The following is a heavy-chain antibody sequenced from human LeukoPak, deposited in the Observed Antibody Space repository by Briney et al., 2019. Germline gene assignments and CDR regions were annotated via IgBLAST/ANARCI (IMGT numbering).Heavy chain of an antibody. D-gene: IGHD5-24*01. V-gene: IGHV1-69*05. CDR2: IIPIFGTA. J-gene: IGHJ4*02. CDR1: GGTFSSYA. Sequence: SVKVSCKASGGTFSSYAISWVRQAPGQGLEWMGRIIPIFGTANYAQKFQGRVTITTDESTSTAYMELSSLRSEDTAVYYCARESTVGYTNHYWGQGTLVTVSS. CDR3: ARESTVGYTNHY.